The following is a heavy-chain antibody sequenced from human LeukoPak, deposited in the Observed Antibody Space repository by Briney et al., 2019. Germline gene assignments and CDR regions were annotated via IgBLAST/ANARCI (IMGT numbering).Heavy chain of an antibody. CDR2: IYYSGST. V-gene: IGHV4-39*07. CDR1: GGSISSSSYY. J-gene: IGHJ4*02. D-gene: IGHD6-13*01. CDR3: ARGSGYSSSWYFY. Sequence: SETLSLTCTVSGGSISSSSYYWGWIRQPPGKGLEWIGSIYYSGSTYYNPSLKSRVTISVDTSKNQFSLKLSSVTAADTAVYYCARGSGYSSSWYFYWGQGTLVTVSS.